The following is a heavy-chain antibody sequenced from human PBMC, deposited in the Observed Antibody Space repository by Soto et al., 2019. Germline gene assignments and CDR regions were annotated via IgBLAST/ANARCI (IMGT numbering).Heavy chain of an antibody. J-gene: IGHJ4*02. CDR2: ITSSGSNT. CDR1: GFTFSGYG. D-gene: IGHD6-13*01. V-gene: IGHV3-23*01. Sequence: GSLRLSCAASGFTFSGYGMSWVRQAPGKGLEWVSSITSSGSNTYYVDSVKGRFTISRDNSKNTLYLQMNSLTVEDTAVYYCAKEQGRVAAALDYWGQGTLVTVSS. CDR3: AKEQGRVAAALDY.